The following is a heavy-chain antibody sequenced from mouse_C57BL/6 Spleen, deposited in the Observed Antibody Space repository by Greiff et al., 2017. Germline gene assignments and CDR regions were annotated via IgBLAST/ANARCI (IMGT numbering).Heavy chain of an antibody. V-gene: IGHV1-80*01. CDR1: GYAFSSYW. CDR2: IYPGDGDT. J-gene: IGHJ4*01. Sequence: VKLQESGAELVKPGASVKISCKASGYAFSSYWMNWVKQRPGKGLEWIGQIYPGDGDTNYNGKFKGKATLTADKSSSTAYMQLSSLTSEDSAVYFCAREMASYPYYAMDYWGQGTSVTVSS. CDR3: AREMASYPYYAMDY. D-gene: IGHD2-12*01.